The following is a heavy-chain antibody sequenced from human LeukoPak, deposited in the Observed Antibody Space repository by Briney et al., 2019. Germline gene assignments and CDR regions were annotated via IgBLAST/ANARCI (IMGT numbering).Heavy chain of an antibody. CDR3: VWARIAAAGLPDY. D-gene: IGHD6-13*01. J-gene: IGHJ4*02. V-gene: IGHV3-21*01. CDR2: ISSSSSYI. Sequence: GGSLRLSCAASGFTFSSYSMNWVRQAPGKGLEWVSSISSSSSYIYYADSVKGRFTISRDNAKNSLYLQMNSLRAEDTAVYYCVWARIAAAGLPDYWGQGTLVTVSS. CDR1: GFTFSSYS.